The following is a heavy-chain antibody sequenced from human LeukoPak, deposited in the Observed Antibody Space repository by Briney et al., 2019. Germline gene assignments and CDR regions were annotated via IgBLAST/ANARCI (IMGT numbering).Heavy chain of an antibody. D-gene: IGHD3-22*01. J-gene: IGHJ4*02. V-gene: IGHV3-23*01. CDR2: ISGSGDNT. CDR3: AKGSYYDSSGSFYFDY. CDR1: GFPFSPYA. Sequence: GGSLRLSCAASGFPFSPYAMSWVRQAPGKGLEWVSGISGSGDNTYYADSVKGRFTISRDNSKNTLYVQVNSLGTEDTAAYYCAKGSYYDSSGSFYFDYWGQGTLVTVSS.